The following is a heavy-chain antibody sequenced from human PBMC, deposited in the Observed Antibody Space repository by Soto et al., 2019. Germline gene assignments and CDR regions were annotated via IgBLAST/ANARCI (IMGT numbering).Heavy chain of an antibody. J-gene: IGHJ4*02. CDR1: GYTFTDYY. V-gene: IGHV1-2*04. CDR3: ARDAVIAAADTPGDY. CDR2: INPNNGGT. D-gene: IGHD6-13*01. Sequence: QVQLVQSGAEVKKPGASVKVSCKASGYTFTDYYMHWVRQAPGQGLEWMGWINPNNGGTNYAQKFEGWVTMTRDTSISKAYMELSRLRSDDTAVYYCARDAVIAAADTPGDYWGQGTLVTVSS.